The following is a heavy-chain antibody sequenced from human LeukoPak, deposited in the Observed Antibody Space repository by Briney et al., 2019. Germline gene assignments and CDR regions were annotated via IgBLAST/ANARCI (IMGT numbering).Heavy chain of an antibody. J-gene: IGHJ4*02. CDR2: INPSGGST. Sequence: PVASVKVSCKASGYTFTSYYMHWVPQAPGQGLEWMGIINPSGGSTSYAQKFQGRVTMTRDTSTSTVYMELSSLRSEDTAVYYCARARRGYSYGRGRFNYFDYWGQGTLVTVSS. CDR1: GYTFTSYY. D-gene: IGHD5-18*01. CDR3: ARARRGYSYGRGRFNYFDY. V-gene: IGHV1-46*01.